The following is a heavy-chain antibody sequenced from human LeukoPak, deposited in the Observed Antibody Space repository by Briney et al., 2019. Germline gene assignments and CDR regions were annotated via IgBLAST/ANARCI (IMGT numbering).Heavy chain of an antibody. J-gene: IGHJ4*02. CDR2: INPSGGST. Sequence: ASVKVSCKASGYTFTSYYMHWVRQAPGQGLEWMGIINPSGGSTRYAQKFQGRVTMTRDTSTSTVYMELSSLRSEDTAVYYCARDPYTSVAGTHFDYWGQGTLVTVSS. D-gene: IGHD6-19*01. CDR1: GYTFTSYY. V-gene: IGHV1-46*01. CDR3: ARDPYTSVAGTHFDY.